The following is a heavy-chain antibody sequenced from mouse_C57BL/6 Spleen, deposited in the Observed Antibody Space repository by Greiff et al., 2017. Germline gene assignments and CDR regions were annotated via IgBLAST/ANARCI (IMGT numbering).Heavy chain of an antibody. D-gene: IGHD1-1*01. CDR2: IYPGDGDT. CDR3: ATYYYGSSFDV. V-gene: IGHV1-82*01. J-gene: IGHJ1*03. Sequence: VQGVESGPELVKPGASVKISCKASGYAFSSSWMNWVKQRPGKGLEWIGRIYPGDGDTNYNGKFKGKATLTADKSSSTAYMQLSSLTSEDSAVYFCATYYYGSSFDVWGTGTTVTVSS. CDR1: GYAFSSSW.